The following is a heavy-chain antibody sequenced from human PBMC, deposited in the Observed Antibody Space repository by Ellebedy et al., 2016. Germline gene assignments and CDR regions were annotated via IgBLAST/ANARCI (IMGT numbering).Heavy chain of an antibody. CDR3: ARQSIGHCSGRDCYSVDLWFDP. V-gene: IGHV5-51*01. J-gene: IGHJ5*02. CDR1: GYNFATYW. Sequence: GESLKISCKGSGYNFATYWIAWVRQMPGKGLEWMGIIYPDNSDTKYSPSFQGQVTISVDKSFNTAYLQWSSLKASDTAKYYCARQSIGHCSGRDCYSVDLWFDPWGQGTLVTVSS. D-gene: IGHD2-21*02. CDR2: IYPDNSDT.